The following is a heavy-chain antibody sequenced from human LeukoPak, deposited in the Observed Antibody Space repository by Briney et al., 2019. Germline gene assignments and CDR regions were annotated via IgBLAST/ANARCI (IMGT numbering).Heavy chain of an antibody. CDR3: ARQDGFDLDY. Sequence: SETLTLTCTVSGGSISSGPYYWIWIRQHPGKGLEWIGYITYSGNTYYYPALNSRVTVSLDTSKTQFSLKLSSVTAADTAVYYCARQDGFDLDYWGQGTLVTVSS. CDR1: GGSISSGPYY. V-gene: IGHV4-31*03. J-gene: IGHJ4*02. CDR2: ITYSGNT. D-gene: IGHD3-9*01.